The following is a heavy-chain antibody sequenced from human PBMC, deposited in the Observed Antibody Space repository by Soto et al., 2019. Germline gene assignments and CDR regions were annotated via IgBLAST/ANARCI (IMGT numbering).Heavy chain of an antibody. CDR2: ISPYDGYT. CDR1: GYTFASYG. J-gene: IGHJ6*02. D-gene: IGHD3-22*01. Sequence: QVQLVQSGAEVKKPGASVKVSCKASGYTFASYGINWVLQAPGQGLEWLGWISPYDGYTHYAQILQGRVSMTTDTSTKTASMELRSLRSDDTAMYYCARGGYYDSSGARNYYFYGMNVWGQGTTVTVSS. CDR3: ARGGYYDSSGARNYYFYGMNV. V-gene: IGHV1-18*01.